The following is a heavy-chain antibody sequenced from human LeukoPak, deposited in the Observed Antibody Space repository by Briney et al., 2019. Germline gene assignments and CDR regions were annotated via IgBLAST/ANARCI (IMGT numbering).Heavy chain of an antibody. CDR2: IYTSGGT. Sequence: PSETLSLTCTVSGGSISSGSYYWSWIRQPAGKGLEWIGRIYTSGGTNYNPSLKSRVTISVDTSKNQFSLKLSSVTAADTAVYYCVRSNYYGAGSYKSTSSWFDPWGQGILVTVSS. V-gene: IGHV4-61*02. CDR1: GGSISSGSYY. CDR3: VRSNYYGAGSYKSTSSWFDP. D-gene: IGHD3-10*01. J-gene: IGHJ5*02.